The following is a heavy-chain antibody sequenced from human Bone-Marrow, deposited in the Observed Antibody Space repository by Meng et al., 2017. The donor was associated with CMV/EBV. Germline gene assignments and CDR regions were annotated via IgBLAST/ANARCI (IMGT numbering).Heavy chain of an antibody. D-gene: IGHD2-2*01. CDR1: GDSVSSNSVA. CDR3: VRADPTKRSSTTSCLDY. CDR2: TYYRSKWYN. Sequence: QTLSLTCVISGDSVSSNSVAWNWIRQSPSRGFEWLGRTYYRSKWYNDYAVSVKSRITINPDTSKNQFSLQLNSVTPEDTAVYYCVRADPTKRSSTTSCLDYWGQGTLVTVSS. V-gene: IGHV6-1*01. J-gene: IGHJ4*02.